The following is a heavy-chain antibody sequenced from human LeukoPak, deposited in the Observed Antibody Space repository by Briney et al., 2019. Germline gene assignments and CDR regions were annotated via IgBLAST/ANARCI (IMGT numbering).Heavy chain of an antibody. D-gene: IGHD1-26*01. V-gene: IGHV3-11*04. CDR2: ISSSGSTI. Sequence: GGSLRLSCEASGFTFSDYYMSWIRQAPGKGLEWVSYISSSGSTIYYADSVKGRFTISRDNAKNSLYLQMNSLRAEDTAVYYCARAMVGGDHYFDYWGQGTLVTVSS. CDR1: GFTFSDYY. CDR3: ARAMVGGDHYFDY. J-gene: IGHJ4*02.